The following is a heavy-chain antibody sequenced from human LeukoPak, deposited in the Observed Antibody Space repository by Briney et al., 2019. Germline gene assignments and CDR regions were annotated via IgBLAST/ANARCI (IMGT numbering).Heavy chain of an antibody. CDR3: ASYYYDSSGYV. J-gene: IGHJ4*02. CDR1: GGSISNYY. V-gene: IGHV4-59*12. D-gene: IGHD3-22*01. CDR2: IYYSGTT. Sequence: SETLSLTCTVSGGSISNYYWSWVRQPPGKGLEWIGHIYYSGTTNYSPSLKSRVTISVDTSKNQFSLKLSSVTAADTAVYYCASYYYDSSGYVWGQGTLVTVSS.